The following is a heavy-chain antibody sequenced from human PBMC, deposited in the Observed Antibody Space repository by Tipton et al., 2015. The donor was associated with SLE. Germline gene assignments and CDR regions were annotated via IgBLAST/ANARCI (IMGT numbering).Heavy chain of an antibody. V-gene: IGHV4-34*01. CDR2: SNPSGST. Sequence: TLSLTCAVYGGSFSGYYWSWIRQPPGKGLEWIGESNPSGSTNYNPSLKSRVTISVDTSKNQLSLKLTSVTAADTAVYYCASRVADRRGDEYFLHWGQGTLVTFSS. CDR3: ASRVADRRGDEYFLH. CDR1: GGSFSGYY. J-gene: IGHJ1*01. D-gene: IGHD2-21*02.